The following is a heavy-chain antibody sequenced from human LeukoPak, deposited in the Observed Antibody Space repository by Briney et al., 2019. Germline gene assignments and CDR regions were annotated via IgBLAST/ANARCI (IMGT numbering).Heavy chain of an antibody. CDR2: IFYSGST. CDR3: ARGMAAAGNNWFDP. D-gene: IGHD6-13*01. Sequence: SETLSLTCTVSGGSISSYYWSWIRQPPGKGLEWIGYIFYSGSTNYNPSLKSRVSISVDTSINQFSLKLRSVTAADTAVYYCARGMAAAGNNWFDPWGQGTLVTVSS. J-gene: IGHJ5*02. CDR1: GGSISSYY. V-gene: IGHV4-59*01.